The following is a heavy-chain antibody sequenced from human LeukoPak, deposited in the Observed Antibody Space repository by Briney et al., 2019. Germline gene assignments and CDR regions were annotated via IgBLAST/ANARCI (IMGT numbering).Heavy chain of an antibody. CDR1: GFTFSNFA. CDR2: ISYDGSNK. V-gene: IGHV3-30*04. J-gene: IGHJ4*02. CDR3: ARGDIVVVPTAMPLDY. D-gene: IGHD2-2*01. Sequence: PGGSLILSFSASGFTFSNFAMHWVRQAPGKVLEWVSIISYDGSNKYYADSVKGRFTISRDNSKTTLYLQMNSLRAEDTAVYYCARGDIVVVPTAMPLDYWGQGTLVTVSS.